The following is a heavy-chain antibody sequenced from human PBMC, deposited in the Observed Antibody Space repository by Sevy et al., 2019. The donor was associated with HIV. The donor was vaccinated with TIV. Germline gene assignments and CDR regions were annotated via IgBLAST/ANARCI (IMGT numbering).Heavy chain of an antibody. CDR2: ISYDGSDK. V-gene: IGHV3-30*04. Sequence: GGSLRLSCAASGFTFSSYTMHWVRQAPGKGLEWVALISYDGSDKYYGDSVKGRFTISRDNSKNTLYLQMNSLTPGDTAVYYCARDRYEGPNMSYLDYWAQGTLVTVSS. J-gene: IGHJ4*02. CDR1: GFTFSSYT. D-gene: IGHD2-21*01. CDR3: ARDRYEGPNMSYLDY.